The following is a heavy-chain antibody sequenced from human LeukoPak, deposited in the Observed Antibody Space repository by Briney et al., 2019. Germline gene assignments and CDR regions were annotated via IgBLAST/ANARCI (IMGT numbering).Heavy chain of an antibody. CDR1: GGSISTYY. CDR3: ARSYGDYLNFDY. J-gene: IGHJ4*02. V-gene: IGHV4-59*01. D-gene: IGHD4-17*01. CDR2: IYYSGST. Sequence: TSETLSLTCSVSGGSISTYYWSWIRQPPGKGLEWLGYIYYSGSTNCNPSLKSRVTMSVDTYKNQFSLNLTSVTAADTAMYYCARSYGDYLNFDYWGQGILVTVSS.